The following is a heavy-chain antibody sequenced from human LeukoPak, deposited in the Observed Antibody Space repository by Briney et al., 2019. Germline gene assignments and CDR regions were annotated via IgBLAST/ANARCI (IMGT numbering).Heavy chain of an antibody. CDR1: GGSISSGGYY. CDR3: ARGTYWGEGTFWSGYCSTPSFDY. V-gene: IGHV4-31*03. CDR2: IYYSGSS. J-gene: IGHJ4*02. Sequence: SETLSLTCTVSGGSISSGGYYWSWIRQHPGKGLEWIGYIYYSGSSYYNPSLKSRVTISVDTSKNQFSLKLSSVTAADTAVYYCARGTYWGEGTFWSGYCSTPSFDYWGQGTLVTVSS. D-gene: IGHD3-3*01.